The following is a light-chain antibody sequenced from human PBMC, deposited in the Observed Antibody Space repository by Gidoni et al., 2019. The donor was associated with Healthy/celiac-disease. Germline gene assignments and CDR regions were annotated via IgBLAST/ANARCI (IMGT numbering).Light chain of an antibody. CDR1: QSVSSSY. Sequence: EIVLTQPPGTLSLSPGERATLPCRASQSVSSSYLAWYQQKPGQAPRLLIYGASSRDTGIPDRFSGSGSGTDFTLTISRLEPEDFAVYYCQQYGSSPPLTFGGGTKVEIK. CDR3: QQYGSSPPLT. J-gene: IGKJ4*01. CDR2: GAS. V-gene: IGKV3-20*01.